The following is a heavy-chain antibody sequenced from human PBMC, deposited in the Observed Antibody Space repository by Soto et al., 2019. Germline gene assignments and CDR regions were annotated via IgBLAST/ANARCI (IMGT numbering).Heavy chain of an antibody. Sequence: EVQLLESGGDLVQPGGSLRLACAASGFSFSSYAMVWVRQAPGKGLEWVSVISARGGSSYFADSVKGRFTISRDKSKNVLSLEMNSLRAEHTARYFCATGSIEYSASVDHWDQGTLVLVSS. J-gene: IGHJ4*02. V-gene: IGHV3-23*01. CDR2: ISARGGSS. D-gene: IGHD5-12*01. CDR1: GFSFSSYA. CDR3: ATGSIEYSASVDH.